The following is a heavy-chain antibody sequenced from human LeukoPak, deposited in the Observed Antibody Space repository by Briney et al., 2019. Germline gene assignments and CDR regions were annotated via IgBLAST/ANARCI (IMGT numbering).Heavy chain of an antibody. CDR3: ARDICGYNYGCFDS. J-gene: IGHJ4*02. D-gene: IGHD5-18*01. Sequence: SETLSLTCTVSGGSISSSSYYWGWIRQPPGKGLEWIGSIYYSGSTYYNPSLKSRVTISVDTSKNQFSLNLRSVTAADTAVYYCARDICGYNYGCFDSWGQGTLVTVSS. V-gene: IGHV4-39*07. CDR1: GGSISSSSYY. CDR2: IYYSGST.